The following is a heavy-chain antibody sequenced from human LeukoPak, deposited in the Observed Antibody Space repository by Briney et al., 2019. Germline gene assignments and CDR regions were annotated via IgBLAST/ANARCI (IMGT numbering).Heavy chain of an antibody. D-gene: IGHD3-10*01. CDR1: GGSISSSNW. V-gene: IGHV4-4*02. CDR2: IYHSGST. Sequence: SETLSLTCAVSGGSISSSNWWSWVRPPPGKGLEGIGEIYHSGSTNYNPSLKSRVTISVDKSKNQSSLKLSSVTAADTAVYYCARDEGILWFGESHNWFDPWGQGTLVTVSS. CDR3: ARDEGILWFGESHNWFDP. J-gene: IGHJ5*02.